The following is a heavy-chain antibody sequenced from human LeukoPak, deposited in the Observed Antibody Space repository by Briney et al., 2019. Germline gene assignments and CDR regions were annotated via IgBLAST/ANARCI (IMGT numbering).Heavy chain of an antibody. Sequence: ASVKVSCKASGYTFTSYAMHWVRQAPRQRLEWMGWINAGNGNTKYSQKFQGRVTITRDTSASTAYMELSSLRSEDTAVYYCARVMRYCSSTSCLGFDPWGQGTLVTVSS. CDR2: INAGNGNT. CDR1: GYTFTSYA. V-gene: IGHV1-3*01. D-gene: IGHD2-2*01. CDR3: ARVMRYCSSTSCLGFDP. J-gene: IGHJ5*02.